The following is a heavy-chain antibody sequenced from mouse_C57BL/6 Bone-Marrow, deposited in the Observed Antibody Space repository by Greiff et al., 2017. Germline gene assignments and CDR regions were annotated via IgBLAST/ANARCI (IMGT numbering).Heavy chain of an antibody. Sequence: VHVKQSGAELVKPGASVKLSCTASGFNIKDYYMHWVKQRPEQGLEWIGRIDPEDGETKYAPKFQGKATITADTSSNTAYLHLSSLTSEDTAVYYCARVWAIGNYDYYAMDYWGQGTSVTVSS. CDR1: GFNIKDYY. D-gene: IGHD2-1*01. CDR2: IDPEDGET. J-gene: IGHJ4*01. V-gene: IGHV14-2*01. CDR3: ARVWAIGNYDYYAMDY.